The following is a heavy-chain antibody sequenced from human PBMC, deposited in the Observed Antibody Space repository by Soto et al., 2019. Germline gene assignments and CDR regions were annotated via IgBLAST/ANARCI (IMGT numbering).Heavy chain of an antibody. CDR3: ARDPSYYGMDV. J-gene: IGHJ6*02. CDR1: GYTFTSYA. V-gene: IGHV1-3*05. Sequence: QVQLVQSGAEEKKPGASVKVSCKASGYTFTSYAMHWVRQAPGQRLEWMGWINAGNGNTKYSQKFEGRVTITRDTSASTAYMELSSLRSEDTAVYYCARDPSYYGMDVWGQGTTVTVSS. CDR2: INAGNGNT.